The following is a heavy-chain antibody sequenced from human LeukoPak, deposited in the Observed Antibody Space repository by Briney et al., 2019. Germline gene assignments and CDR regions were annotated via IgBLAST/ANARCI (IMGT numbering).Heavy chain of an antibody. CDR3: AKGDGYSPAWVDC. D-gene: IGHD5-24*01. Sequence: GGSLRLSCAASGFTVSSYAMSWVRQVPEKGLEWVSGISASGGSTYYGDSVKGRFTTSRDTSKNMLYLQMNRLRAEDTAVYYCAKGDGYSPAWVDCWGQGTLVTVSS. J-gene: IGHJ4*02. V-gene: IGHV3-23*01. CDR1: GFTVSSYA. CDR2: ISASGGST.